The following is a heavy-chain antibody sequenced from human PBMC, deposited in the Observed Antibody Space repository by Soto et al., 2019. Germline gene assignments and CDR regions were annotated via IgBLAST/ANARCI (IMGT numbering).Heavy chain of an antibody. V-gene: IGHV4-59*08. J-gene: IGHJ4*02. CDR2: IYYSGST. Sequence: TSETLSLTCTVSGGSISSYYWSWIRQPPGKGLEWIGYIYYSGSTNYNPSLKSRVTISVDTSKNQFSLKLSSVTAADTAVYYCARHDYGGFGLWGQGTLVTVSS. CDR3: ARHDYGGFGL. D-gene: IGHD4-17*01. CDR1: GGSISSYY.